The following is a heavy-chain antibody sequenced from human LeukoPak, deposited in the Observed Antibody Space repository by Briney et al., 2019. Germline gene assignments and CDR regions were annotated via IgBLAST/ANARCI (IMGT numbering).Heavy chain of an antibody. CDR1: GFTFSRYA. Sequence: PGGSLRLSCAASGFTFSRYALHWVRQTPGKGLEWVALISYDGSNKYYADSVKGRFTISRDNSKNTLYLQMTSLRSEDTALYYCARVPYAGRASDHPFDIWGQGTMVTVSS. V-gene: IGHV3-30*04. J-gene: IGHJ3*02. CDR3: ARVPYAGRASDHPFDI. CDR2: ISYDGSNK. D-gene: IGHD2-2*01.